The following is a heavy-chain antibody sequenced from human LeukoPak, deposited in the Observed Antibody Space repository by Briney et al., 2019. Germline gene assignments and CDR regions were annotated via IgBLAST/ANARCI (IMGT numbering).Heavy chain of an antibody. CDR1: DDSFSSHY. Sequence: SETLSLTCAVSDDSFSSHYWTWIRQPPGKELEGIGYISYIGSTNYNPSLKSRVTISIATSRNQFSLRLSSVTAADTAVYYCARDLVTVTKGYDIWGQGTMVSVSS. CDR3: ARDLVTVTKGYDI. V-gene: IGHV4-59*11. D-gene: IGHD4-17*01. CDR2: ISYIGST. J-gene: IGHJ3*02.